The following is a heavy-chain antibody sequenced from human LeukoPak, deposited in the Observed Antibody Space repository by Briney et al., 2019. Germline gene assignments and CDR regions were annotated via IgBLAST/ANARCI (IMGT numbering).Heavy chain of an antibody. CDR2: IHYGGST. CDR1: GASISSYY. V-gene: IGHV4-59*01. CDR3: ACGTYYYFDY. Sequence: SKTLSLTCTVSGASISSYYWSLIRQPPGKGLEWIGYIHYGGSTNYNPSLKSRVTISVDTSKNQFSLNLNPVTAADTALYYCACGTYYYFDYWGQGTLVTVSS. J-gene: IGHJ4*02. D-gene: IGHD1-26*01.